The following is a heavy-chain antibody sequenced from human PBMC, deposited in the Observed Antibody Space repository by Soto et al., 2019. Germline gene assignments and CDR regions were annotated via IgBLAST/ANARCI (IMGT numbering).Heavy chain of an antibody. CDR3: ARDGPEYYDMLTGYYINYFDY. D-gene: IGHD3-9*01. V-gene: IGHV3-66*01. CDR2: IYSGGST. J-gene: IGHJ4*02. Sequence: EVQLVESGGGLVQPGGSLRLSCAASGFTVSSNYMSWVRQAPGKGLEWVSVIYSGGSTYYADSVKGRFTISRDNSKNTLHLQMTSLIAGDKSVYYCARDGPEYYDMLTGYYINYFDYWGQGTLVTVSS. CDR1: GFTVSSNY.